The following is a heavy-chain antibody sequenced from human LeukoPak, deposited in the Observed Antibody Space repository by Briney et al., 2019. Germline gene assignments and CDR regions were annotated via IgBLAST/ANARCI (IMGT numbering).Heavy chain of an antibody. V-gene: IGHV3-30*18. Sequence: PGGSLRLSCAASGFTFSSYGMHWVRQAPGKGLEWVAVISYDGSNKYYADSVKGRFTISRDNSKNTLYLQMNSLRAEDTAVYYCAKDRADIVVVPAPDWMFDYWGQGTLVTVSS. CDR1: GFTFSSYG. CDR3: AKDRADIVVVPAPDWMFDY. J-gene: IGHJ4*02. D-gene: IGHD2-2*01. CDR2: ISYDGSNK.